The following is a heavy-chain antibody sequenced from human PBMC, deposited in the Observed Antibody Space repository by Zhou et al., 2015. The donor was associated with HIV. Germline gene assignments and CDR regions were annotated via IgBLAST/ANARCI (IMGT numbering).Heavy chain of an antibody. CDR2: IDPSGGGT. Sequence: QVHLQQSGAEVRKPGASVNISCETSGYDFRKFYVHWVRQAPGQGPEWMGIIDPSGGGTRIAEDFQGRVTLTRDTSTSTVYMELSSLRSEDTAVYYCARDLTIQLWLVYGYYYYGMDVWGQGTTVTVSS. J-gene: IGHJ6*02. CDR1: GYDFRKFY. D-gene: IGHD5-18*01. CDR3: ARDLTIQLWLVYGYYYYGMDV. V-gene: IGHV1-46*01.